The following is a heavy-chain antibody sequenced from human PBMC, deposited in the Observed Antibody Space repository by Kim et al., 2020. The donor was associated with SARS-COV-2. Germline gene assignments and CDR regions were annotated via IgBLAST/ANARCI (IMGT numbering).Heavy chain of an antibody. J-gene: IGHJ3*01. D-gene: IGHD1-1*01. V-gene: IGHV3-73*01. CDR1: GFTFSDSP. Sequence: GGSLRLSCAASGFTFSDSPIHWVRQASGKGLEWVGRIRSRAYSYATSYAASVKGRFTISRDDSESTAYLQMNSLKTEDTDVYYCTRIPGTTLAFWYAFDV. CDR2: IRSRAYSYAT. CDR3: TRIPGTTLAFWYAFDV.